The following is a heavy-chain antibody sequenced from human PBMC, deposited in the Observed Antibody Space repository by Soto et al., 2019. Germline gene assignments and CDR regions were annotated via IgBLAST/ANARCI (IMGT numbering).Heavy chain of an antibody. CDR3: ARKSDSSPVPEADGV. D-gene: IGHD2-8*01. CDR1: GFSVGSNY. Sequence: DVKLVETGGGLIQPGGSLRLSCAASGFSVGSNYMTWVRQSPGKGLEWVSLIYSNGDTDYADFVKGRFSISRDNFKNTLYLQMNNLRAEDTAVYHCARKSDSSPVPEADGVWGRGPLVTVSS. J-gene: IGHJ4*02. V-gene: IGHV3-53*02. CDR2: IYSNGDT.